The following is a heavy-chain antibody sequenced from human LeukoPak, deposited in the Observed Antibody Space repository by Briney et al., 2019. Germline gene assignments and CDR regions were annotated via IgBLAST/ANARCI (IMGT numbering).Heavy chain of an antibody. CDR1: GYTFTGYY. V-gene: IGHV1-2*02. CDR2: INPNSGGT. Sequence: ASVKVSCKASGYTFTGYYIHWVRQAPGQGLEWMGWINPNSGGTNYAQNFQGRVTMTRDTSIRTAYMELSRLRSGDTAVYYCAAEAAYYYDSRDAFDVWGQGTMVTVSS. CDR3: AAEAAYYYDSRDAFDV. J-gene: IGHJ3*01. D-gene: IGHD3-22*01.